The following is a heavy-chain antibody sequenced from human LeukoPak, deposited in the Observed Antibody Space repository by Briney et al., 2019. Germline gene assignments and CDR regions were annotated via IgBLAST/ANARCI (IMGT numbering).Heavy chain of an antibody. V-gene: IGHV1-69*05. CDR3: ARVRIVVVPAAGVWFDP. D-gene: IGHD2-2*01. J-gene: IGHJ5*02. CDR1: GGTFSSYA. CDR2: IIPIFGTA. Sequence: SVKVSCKASGGTFSSYAISGVRQAPGQGLEWMGGIIPIFGTANYVQKFQGRVTITTDESTSTAYMELSSLRSEDTAVYYCARVRIVVVPAAGVWFDPWGQGTLVTVSS.